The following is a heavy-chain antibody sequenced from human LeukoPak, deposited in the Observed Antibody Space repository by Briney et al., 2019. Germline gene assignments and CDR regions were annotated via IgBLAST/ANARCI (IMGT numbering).Heavy chain of an antibody. Sequence: GGSLRPSCAASGFTVSSNYMSWVRQAPGKWLEWVSMIYAGGSTYYADSVKGRFTISRDNSKNTLHLQMNSLRAEDTAVYYCASGLYGMDVWGQGTTVTVSS. V-gene: IGHV3-66*01. D-gene: IGHD2-21*01. CDR2: IYAGGST. CDR3: ASGLYGMDV. J-gene: IGHJ6*02. CDR1: GFTVSSNY.